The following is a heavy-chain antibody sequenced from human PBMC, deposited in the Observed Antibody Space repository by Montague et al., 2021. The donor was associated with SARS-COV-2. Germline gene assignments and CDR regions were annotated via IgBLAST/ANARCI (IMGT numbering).Heavy chain of an antibody. Sequence: SLRLSCAAPGFIFSSYSMNWVRQAPGKGLEWVSYISSSSSTKHYADSVKGRFIISRDNAKNSLYLQMNSLRAEDTAVYYCARDIGGYFDLWGRGTLVTVSS. CDR3: ARDIGGYFDL. J-gene: IGHJ2*01. V-gene: IGHV3-48*04. D-gene: IGHD4-23*01. CDR2: ISSSSSTK. CDR1: GFIFSSYS.